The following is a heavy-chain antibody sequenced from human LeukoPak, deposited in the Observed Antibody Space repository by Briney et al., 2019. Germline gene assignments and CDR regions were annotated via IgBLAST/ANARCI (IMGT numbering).Heavy chain of an antibody. Sequence: SETLSLTCAVYGGSFSGYYWSWIRQPPGKGLEWIGEINHSGSTNYNPSLKSRVTISVDTSKNQFSLKLSSVTAADTAVYYCARRCSSGWCPFDYWGQGTLVTVSS. J-gene: IGHJ4*02. V-gene: IGHV4-34*01. CDR3: ARRCSSGWCPFDY. D-gene: IGHD6-19*01. CDR1: GGSFSGYY. CDR2: INHSGST.